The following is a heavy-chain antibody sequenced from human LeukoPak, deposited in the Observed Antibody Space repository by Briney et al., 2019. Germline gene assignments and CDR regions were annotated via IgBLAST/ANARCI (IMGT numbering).Heavy chain of an antibody. D-gene: IGHD2-2*01. CDR3: AHRAGSTSPFDY. CDR2: IYWNDDK. CDR1: GFSLNTGGVG. V-gene: IGHV2-5*01. Sequence: SGPTLVNPTQTLTLTCTFSGFSLNTGGVGVGWIRQPPGKALEWLALIYWNDDKRYSPSLKSRLTITKDNSKNQVVLTMTNMDPVDTASYYCAHRAGSTSPFDYWGQGTLVTVSS. J-gene: IGHJ4*02.